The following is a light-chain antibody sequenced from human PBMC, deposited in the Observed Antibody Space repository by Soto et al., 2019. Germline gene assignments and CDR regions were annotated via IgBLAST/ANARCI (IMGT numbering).Light chain of an antibody. CDR3: QQLNSYPYT. CDR2: GAS. Sequence: DIQLTQSPSFLSASVGDRVTITCRASQGVTTYLTWYQQNPGKAPKLLIYGASTLQSGVPSRFSGSGSGTEFTLTISSLQPEDFATYYCQQLNSYPYTFGQGTKLEIK. J-gene: IGKJ2*01. CDR1: QGVTTY. V-gene: IGKV1-9*01.